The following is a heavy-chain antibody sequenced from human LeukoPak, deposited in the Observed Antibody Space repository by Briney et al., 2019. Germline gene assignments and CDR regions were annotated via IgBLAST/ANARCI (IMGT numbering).Heavy chain of an antibody. D-gene: IGHD4-23*01. CDR2: ISYDGSNK. CDR1: GFTFSSYA. CDR3: ARDRETTTVGYFDY. Sequence: PGGSLRLSCAASGFTFSSYAMHWVRQAPGKGLEWVAVISYDGSNKYYADSVKGRFTISRDNSKNTLYLQMNSLRAEDTAVYYCARDRETTTVGYFDYWGQGTLVTVSS. V-gene: IGHV3-30-3*01. J-gene: IGHJ4*02.